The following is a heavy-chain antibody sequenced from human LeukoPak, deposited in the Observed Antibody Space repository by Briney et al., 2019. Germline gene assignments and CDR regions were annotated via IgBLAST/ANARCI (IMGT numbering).Heavy chain of an antibody. CDR1: GFTFGDYA. CDR3: AKDQDYDILTGYLGSLDY. J-gene: IGHJ4*02. Sequence: GGSLRLSCTASGFTFGDYAMSWVRQAPGKGLEWVSAISGSGGSTYYADSVKGRFTISGDNSKNTLYLQMNSLRAEDTAVYYCAKDQDYDILTGYLGSLDYWGQGTLVTVSS. CDR2: ISGSGGST. V-gene: IGHV3-23*01. D-gene: IGHD3-9*01.